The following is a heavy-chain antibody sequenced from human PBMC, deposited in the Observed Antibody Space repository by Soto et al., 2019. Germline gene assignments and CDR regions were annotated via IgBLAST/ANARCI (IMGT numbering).Heavy chain of an antibody. J-gene: IGHJ6*02. CDR2: IIPILGIA. D-gene: IGHD5-18*01. Sequence: QVQLVQSGAEVKKPGSSVKVSCKASGGTFSSYTISWVRQAPGQGLEWMGRIIPILGIANYAQKFQGRVTITAHKSTSTADMELSSLRSEDTAVYYCASGYSYYGMDVWGQGTTVTVSS. V-gene: IGHV1-69*02. CDR1: GGTFSSYT. CDR3: ASGYSYYGMDV.